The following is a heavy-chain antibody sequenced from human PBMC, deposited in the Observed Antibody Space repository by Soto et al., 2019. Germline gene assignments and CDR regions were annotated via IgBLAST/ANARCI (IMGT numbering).Heavy chain of an antibody. J-gene: IGHJ4*02. V-gene: IGHV3-48*02. CDR3: ARSMQQAAASYYFDY. Sequence: EVQLVESGGGLVQPGGSLRLSCAASGFTFSSYSMNWVRQAPGKGLKWVSYISSSSSTIYYADSVKGRFTISRDNAKNSLYLQMNSLRDEDTAVYYCARSMQQAAASYYFDYWGQGTLVTVSS. D-gene: IGHD6-13*01. CDR2: ISSSSSTI. CDR1: GFTFSSYS.